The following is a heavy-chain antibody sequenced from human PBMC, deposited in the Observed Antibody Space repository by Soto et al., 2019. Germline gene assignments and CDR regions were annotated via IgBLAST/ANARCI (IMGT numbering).Heavy chain of an antibody. Sequence: QVQLVQSGAEVKKPGASVKVSCKASGYTFTSYDINWVRQATGQGLERMGWMNPNSGNTGYAQKFQGRVTMTRNTSXXXAYMXLXXLXSXDTXXYYCARGGVXFFAAPTNPFDYWGQGTLVTVSS. J-gene: IGHJ4*02. V-gene: IGHV1-8*01. CDR3: ARGGVXFFAAPTNPFDY. CDR1: GYTFTSYD. CDR2: MNPNSGNT. D-gene: IGHD3-10*01.